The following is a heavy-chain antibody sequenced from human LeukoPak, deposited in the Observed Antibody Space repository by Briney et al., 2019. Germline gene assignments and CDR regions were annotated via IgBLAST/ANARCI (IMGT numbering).Heavy chain of an antibody. V-gene: IGHV4-39*07. Sequence: SETLSLTCTVSGGSISSSTYYWVWIRQPPGKGLEWIGSIYYTGSTYYNPSLKSRVTISVDTSKNQFSLKLSSVTAADTAVYYCARGLAYSSSWYYFDYWGQGTLVTVSS. CDR1: GGSISSSTYY. CDR3: ARGLAYSSSWYYFDY. J-gene: IGHJ4*02. CDR2: IYYTGST. D-gene: IGHD6-13*01.